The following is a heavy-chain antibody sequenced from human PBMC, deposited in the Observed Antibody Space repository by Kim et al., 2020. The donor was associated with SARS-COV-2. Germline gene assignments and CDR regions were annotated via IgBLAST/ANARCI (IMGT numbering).Heavy chain of an antibody. CDR1: GYTFTSYA. Sequence: ASVKVSCKASGYTFTSYAMTWVRQAPGQGLEWMGWIIPHTGNPTYAQDFTGRFAFSSDTSVSTAYLQMSSLRAEDTAVYYCALALGVLRGAVDIWGQGTMVSVSP. CDR2: IIPHTGNP. D-gene: IGHD4-17*01. V-gene: IGHV7-4-1*02. CDR3: ALALGVLRGAVDI. J-gene: IGHJ3*02.